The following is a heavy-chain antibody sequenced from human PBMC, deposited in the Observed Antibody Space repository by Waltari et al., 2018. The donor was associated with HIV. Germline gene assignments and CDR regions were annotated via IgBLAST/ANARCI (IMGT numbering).Heavy chain of an antibody. CDR2: INPNSGGT. Sequence: QVQLVQSGAEVKKPGASVKVSCKTSGYTFTDYYMHWVRQAPGQGLEWMGWINPNSGGTNYAQKFQGRFTMTRDTSISTAYMELSRLRSDDTAVYYCAREDDSSPSAFDYWGQGTLVTVSS. J-gene: IGHJ4*02. V-gene: IGHV1-2*02. CDR1: GYTFTDYY. D-gene: IGHD6-13*01. CDR3: AREDDSSPSAFDY.